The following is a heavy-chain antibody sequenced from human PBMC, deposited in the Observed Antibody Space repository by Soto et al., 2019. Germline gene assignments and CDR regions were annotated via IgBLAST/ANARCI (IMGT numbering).Heavy chain of an antibody. CDR3: VKDPSEWLLKPLGVFDF. D-gene: IGHD5-12*01. J-gene: IGHJ3*01. CDR2: LSGSGDST. CDR1: GFTFSNYA. V-gene: IGHV3-23*01. Sequence: EVQLLESGGGLIQPGGSLRLSCAASGFTFSNYAMSWVRQAPGKGLEWVSALSGSGDSTFYADSVRGRFTISRDNSKNTRYLQMNSLRAEDTAVFYCVKDPSEWLLKPLGVFDFWGQGKMVTVSS.